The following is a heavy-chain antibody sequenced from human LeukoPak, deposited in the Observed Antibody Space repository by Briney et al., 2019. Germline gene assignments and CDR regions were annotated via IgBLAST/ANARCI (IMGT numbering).Heavy chain of an antibody. CDR3: ARAEVAGDYYYYYGMDV. CDR1: GGSVSSGSYY. J-gene: IGHJ6*02. D-gene: IGHD6-19*01. Sequence: SETLSLTCTVSGGSVSSGSYYWSWIRQPPGKGLEWIGYIYYSGSTNYNPSLKSRVTISVDTSKNQFSLKLSSVTAADTAVYYCARAEVAGDYYYYYGMDVWGQGTTVTVSS. CDR2: IYYSGST. V-gene: IGHV4-61*01.